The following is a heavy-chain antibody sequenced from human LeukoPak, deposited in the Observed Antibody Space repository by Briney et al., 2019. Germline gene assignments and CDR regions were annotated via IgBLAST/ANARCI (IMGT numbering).Heavy chain of an antibody. CDR1: GFTFSSYE. CDR3: ARDPYSGSYGDYYYYYMDV. D-gene: IGHD1-26*01. Sequence: GGSLRLSCAASGFTFSSYEMNWVRQAPGKGLEWVSYISSSGRTKYYADSVKGRFTISRDNAKSSLYLQMNSLRDEDTAVYYCARDPYSGSYGDYYYYYMDVWGKGTTVTISS. J-gene: IGHJ6*03. V-gene: IGHV3-48*03. CDR2: ISSSGRTK.